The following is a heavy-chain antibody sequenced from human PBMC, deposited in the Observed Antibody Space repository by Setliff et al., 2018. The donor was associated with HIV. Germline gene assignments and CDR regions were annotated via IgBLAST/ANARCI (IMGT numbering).Heavy chain of an antibody. CDR3: ARGLFYGEYNWFDP. V-gene: IGHV1-2*02. Sequence: ASVKVSCKASGYTFTDYYMHWVRQAPGQGLEWMGWINPNSGGTNCARKFQGRVTMTRDTSISTAYMELSRLRSDDTAVYYCARGLFYGEYNWFDPWGQGTLVTVSS. CDR1: GYTFTDYY. J-gene: IGHJ5*02. CDR2: INPNSGGT. D-gene: IGHD3-10*01.